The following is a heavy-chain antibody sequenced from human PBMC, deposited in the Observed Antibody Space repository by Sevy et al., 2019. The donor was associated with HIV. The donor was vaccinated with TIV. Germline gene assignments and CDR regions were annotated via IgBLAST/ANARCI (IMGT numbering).Heavy chain of an antibody. Sequence: GGSLRLSCAASGFPFNTHVMNWVRQAPGKGLEWVSSISGFGNTYYADSVRGRFTISRDNAKNTLYLQMNSLRADDTAVYYCAKVLNPALESMMEGSVRSLKGFDVWGQGTMVTVSS. CDR3: AKVLNPALESMMEGSVRSLKGFDV. V-gene: IGHV3-23*01. D-gene: IGHD3-22*01. J-gene: IGHJ3*01. CDR2: ISGFGNT. CDR1: GFPFNTHV.